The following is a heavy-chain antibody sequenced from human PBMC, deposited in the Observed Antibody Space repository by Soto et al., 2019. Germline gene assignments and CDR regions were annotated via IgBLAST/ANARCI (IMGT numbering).Heavy chain of an antibody. J-gene: IGHJ1*01. CDR1: GYTFTSYG. CDR2: ISAYNGNT. Sequence: QVQLVQSGAEVKKPGASVKVSCKASGYTFTSYGISWVRQAPGQGLEWMGWISAYNGNTNYAQKLQGRVTMTTDTSPGTGYMELRRLRSDATAVYSCARDGNLYYYDSSGHTYKDFQPWGQGTPVTVSS. D-gene: IGHD3-22*01. CDR3: ARDGNLYYYDSSGHTYKDFQP. V-gene: IGHV1-18*01.